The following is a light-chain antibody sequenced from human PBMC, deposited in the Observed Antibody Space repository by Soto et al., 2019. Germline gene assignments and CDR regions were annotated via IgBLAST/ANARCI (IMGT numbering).Light chain of an antibody. CDR1: QSITNNY. Sequence: EIVLTQSPGTLSFSPGERATLSCRASQSITNNYLARYQQKAGQVPRLLLYGASTRPTGIPDRFSGSGSGTDFTLTITRLEPDDFAVYYCQHYGSSPRTFGQGTKVDIK. CDR2: GAS. J-gene: IGKJ1*01. V-gene: IGKV3-20*01. CDR3: QHYGSSPRT.